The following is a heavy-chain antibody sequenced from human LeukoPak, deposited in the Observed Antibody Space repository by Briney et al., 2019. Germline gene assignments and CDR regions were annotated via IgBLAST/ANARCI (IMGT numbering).Heavy chain of an antibody. Sequence: GASVKVSCTASGYTFTGYYMHWVRQAPGQGLEWMGWINPNSGGTNYAQKFQGRVTMTRDTSISTAYMELSRLRSDDTAVYYCASSWEPRGGDAFDIWGQGTMVTVSS. D-gene: IGHD1-26*01. V-gene: IGHV1-2*02. CDR2: INPNSGGT. J-gene: IGHJ3*02. CDR1: GYTFTGYY. CDR3: ASSWEPRGGDAFDI.